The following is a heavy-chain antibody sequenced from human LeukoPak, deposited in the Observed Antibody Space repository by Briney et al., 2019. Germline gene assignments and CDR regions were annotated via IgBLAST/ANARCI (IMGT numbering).Heavy chain of an antibody. CDR1: GFTFNSYA. CDR3: AKEHFYSRNWFDP. J-gene: IGHJ5*02. CDR2: ISYDGSNK. D-gene: IGHD6-13*01. V-gene: IGHV3-30*18. Sequence: PGGSLRLSCAASGFTFNSYAMHWVRQAPGKGLEWVAVISYDGSNKYYADSVKGRFTISRDNSKNTLYLQMNSLRAEDTAVYYCAKEHFYSRNWFDPWGQGTLVTVSS.